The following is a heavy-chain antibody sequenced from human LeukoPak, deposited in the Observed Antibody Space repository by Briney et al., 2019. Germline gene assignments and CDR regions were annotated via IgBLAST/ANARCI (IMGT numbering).Heavy chain of an antibody. J-gene: IGHJ5*02. CDR2: ISAYNGNT. CDR1: GYTFTSYG. V-gene: IGHV1-18*01. Sequence: ASVKVSCEASGYTFTSYGISWVRQAPGQGLEWMGWISAYNGNTNYAQKFQGRVTMTEDTSTGTAYMELSSLRSEDTAVYYCATGIGSNYGAYFDWFDPWGQGTLVTVSS. D-gene: IGHD4-11*01. CDR3: ATGIGSNYGAYFDWFDP.